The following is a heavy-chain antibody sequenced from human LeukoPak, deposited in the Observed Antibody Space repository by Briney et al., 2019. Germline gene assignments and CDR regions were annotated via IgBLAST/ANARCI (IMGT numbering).Heavy chain of an antibody. D-gene: IGHD3-10*01. V-gene: IGHV3-49*04. CDR1: GFTFGDCA. CDR2: IRSKAYGGTT. Sequence: GVLRLSCTASGFTFGDCAMSWVRQAPGKGLEWVGFIRSKAYGGTTEYAASVKGRFTISRDDSKSIAYLQMNSLKTEDTAVYYCTRRNLWFGELSLYYYYYGMDVWGQGTTVTVSS. J-gene: IGHJ6*02. CDR3: TRRNLWFGELSLYYYYYGMDV.